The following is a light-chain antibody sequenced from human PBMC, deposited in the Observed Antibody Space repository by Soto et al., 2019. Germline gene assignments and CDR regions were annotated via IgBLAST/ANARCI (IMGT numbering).Light chain of an antibody. CDR2: STG. V-gene: IGLV7-43*01. CDR3: LLHYRGGYV. J-gene: IGLJ1*01. CDR1: TGAVTSGSF. Sequence: QAVVTQEPSLTVSPGGTVTLTCASSTGAVTSGSFPNWFQQKPGQAPRSLIFSTGNRHSWTPARFTGFLLGGKAALTLSDVRPEYEADYYCLLHYRGGYVFCTGTKVTVL.